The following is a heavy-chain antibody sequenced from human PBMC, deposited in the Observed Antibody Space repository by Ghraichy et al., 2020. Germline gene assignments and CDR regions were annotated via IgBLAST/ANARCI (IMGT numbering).Heavy chain of an antibody. CDR3: ARDSYYYDSSGYFQTDY. V-gene: IGHV4-4*07. J-gene: IGHJ4*02. CDR2: IYTTGST. Sequence: LALTCTVSGGSISNYYWSWIRQPAGKGLEWIGRIYTTGSTYYNPSFNSRVTMSIDTSKNQFSLKLSSVTAADTAVYYCARDSYYYDSSGYFQTDYWGQGTLVTVSS. CDR1: GGSISNYY. D-gene: IGHD3-22*01.